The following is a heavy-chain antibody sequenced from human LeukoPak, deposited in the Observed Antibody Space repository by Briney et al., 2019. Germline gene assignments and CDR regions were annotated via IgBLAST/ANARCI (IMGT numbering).Heavy chain of an antibody. J-gene: IGHJ4*02. Sequence: PGTSLGLSCEASGFIFNHYALHWVRQAPHRGREGVAVIWSEWTNRYYADALKGRFSILGDDSQKRVFREMNSMRAEDTAVYYCVRDAQRGFDYSNSLQYWGQGALVTVSS. V-gene: IGHV3-33*01. CDR2: IWSEWTNR. CDR1: GFIFNHYA. CDR3: VRDAQRGFDYSNSLQY. D-gene: IGHD4-11*01.